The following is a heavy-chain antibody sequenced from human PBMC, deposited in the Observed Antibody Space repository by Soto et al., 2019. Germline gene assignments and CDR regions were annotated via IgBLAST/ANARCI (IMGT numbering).Heavy chain of an antibody. CDR1: GFTFSSYW. CDR2: IKPDGSER. D-gene: IGHD1-26*01. V-gene: IGHV3-7*01. CDR3: ARDEASPLGY. Sequence: EVQLVESGGGLVQPGGSLRLSCAASGFTFSSYWMSLVRQAPGKGLEWVANIKPDGSERYYVDSVRGRFTISRAHARNSLYLQMNSLRAEDTAVYYCARDEASPLGYWGQGTLVTVSS. J-gene: IGHJ4*02.